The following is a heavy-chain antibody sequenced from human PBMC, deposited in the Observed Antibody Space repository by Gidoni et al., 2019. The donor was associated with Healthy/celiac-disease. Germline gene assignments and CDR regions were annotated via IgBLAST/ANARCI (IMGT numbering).Heavy chain of an antibody. V-gene: IGHV3-21*01. J-gene: IGHJ4*02. Sequence: EVQLVESGGGLVKPGGSLRLSWAAAGFTFSSYSMNWVRQAPGKGLEWVSSISSSSSYIYYADSVKGRFTISRDNAKNLLYLQMNSLRAEDTAVYYCARDSYSSSSFDYWGQGTLVTVSS. CDR3: ARDSYSSSSFDY. D-gene: IGHD6-6*01. CDR2: ISSSSSYI. CDR1: GFTFSSYS.